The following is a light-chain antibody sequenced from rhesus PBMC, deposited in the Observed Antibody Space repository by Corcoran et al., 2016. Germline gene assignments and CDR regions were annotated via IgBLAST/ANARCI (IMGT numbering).Light chain of an antibody. V-gene: IGKV1-66*01. CDR3: QQYNNSPFT. CDR1: QGINNY. Sequence: DIQMTQSPSSLSASVGDRVTITCRASQGINNYLSWYQQKPGKAPKPLSYFASSWETGVPSRFSGSRSGTDYTLTISSLQPEDIATYYCQQYNNSPFTFGPGTKLDIK. CDR2: FAS. J-gene: IGKJ3*01.